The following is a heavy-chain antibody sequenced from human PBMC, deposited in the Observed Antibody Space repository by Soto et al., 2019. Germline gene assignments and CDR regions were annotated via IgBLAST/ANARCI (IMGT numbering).Heavy chain of an antibody. CDR1: GFTFSNAW. J-gene: IGHJ4*02. V-gene: IGHV3-15*05. CDR3: APDPTTSVPRLHY. Sequence: PGGSLRLSCAASGFTFSNAWMTWVRQAPGKGLEWVGRIRSKTDDGPTDYAAPVKGRFNISRDDTGNTLYLQMNSLKTNATALDYCAPDPTTSVPRLHYWGPKTLITAS. D-gene: IGHD2-21*01. CDR2: IRSKTDDGPT.